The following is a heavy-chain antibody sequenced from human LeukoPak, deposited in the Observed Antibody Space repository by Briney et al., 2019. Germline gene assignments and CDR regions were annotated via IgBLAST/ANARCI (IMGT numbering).Heavy chain of an antibody. V-gene: IGHV3-74*01. D-gene: IGHD5-18*01. Sequence: PGGSLRLSCAASGFTFSSYWMHWVRQAPGKGLVWVSRINSDGSSTSYADSVKGRFTISRDNAKNTLYLQMSSLRAEDTAVYYCARGDTAMAYFDYWGQGTLVTVSS. CDR3: ARGDTAMAYFDY. J-gene: IGHJ4*02. CDR1: GFTFSSYW. CDR2: INSDGSST.